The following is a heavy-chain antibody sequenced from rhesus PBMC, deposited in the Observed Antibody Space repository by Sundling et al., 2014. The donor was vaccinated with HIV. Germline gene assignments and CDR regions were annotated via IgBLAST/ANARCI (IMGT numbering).Heavy chain of an antibody. CDR2: INPGGSDT. CDR1: GFIFRNYY. J-gene: IGHJ4*01. V-gene: IGHV3-8*01. CDR3: AKDGVTAGTLDY. Sequence: EVQLVESGGGLVRPGGSLRLSCIGSGFIFRNYYMYWVRQAPGKGLEWVSGINPGGSDTWYIDSVKGRLTISRENAKKTLYLQLDSVRAEDTAVYYCAKDGVTAGTLDYWGQGVLVTVSS. D-gene: IGHD1-1*01.